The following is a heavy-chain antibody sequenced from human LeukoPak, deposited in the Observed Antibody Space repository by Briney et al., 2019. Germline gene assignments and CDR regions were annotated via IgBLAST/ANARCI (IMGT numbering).Heavy chain of an antibody. CDR2: ISSSSSYI. D-gene: IGHD1-26*01. Sequence: GGSLRLSCAASGFTFSSYSMNWVRQAPGKGLEWVSSISSSSSYIYYADSVKGRFTISRDNAKNSLYLQMNSLRAEDTAVYYCARDRALSGDDAFDMWGQGTMVTVSS. J-gene: IGHJ3*02. CDR3: ARDRALSGDDAFDM. CDR1: GFTFSSYS. V-gene: IGHV3-21*01.